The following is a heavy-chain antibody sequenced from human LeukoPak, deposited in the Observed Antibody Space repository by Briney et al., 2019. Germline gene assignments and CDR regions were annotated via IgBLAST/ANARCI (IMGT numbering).Heavy chain of an antibody. J-gene: IGHJ4*02. CDR1: GFTFSSYW. CDR2: ISYDGSNK. Sequence: GGSLRLSCAASGFTFSSYWMSWVRQAPGKGLEWVAVISYDGSNKYYADSVKGRFTISRDNSKNTLYLQMNSLRAEDTAVYYCAKGGAVGATSFDYWGQGTLVTVSS. V-gene: IGHV3-30*18. D-gene: IGHD1-26*01. CDR3: AKGGAVGATSFDY.